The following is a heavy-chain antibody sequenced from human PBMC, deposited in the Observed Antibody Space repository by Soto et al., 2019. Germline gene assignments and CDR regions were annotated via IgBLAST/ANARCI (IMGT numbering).Heavy chain of an antibody. J-gene: IGHJ6*02. CDR3: ARGGDIVVVPAAMAGSAFYGMDV. CDR2: INPNSGGT. CDR1: GYTFTGYY. Sequence: QVQLVQSGAEVKKPGASVKVSCKASGYTFTGYYMHWVRQAPGQGLEWMGWINPNSGGTNYAQKFQGWVTMTRDTSSSTXFRRRXXLRSDDTAVYYCARGGDIVVVPAAMAGSAFYGMDVWGQGTTVTVSS. D-gene: IGHD2-2*01. V-gene: IGHV1-2*04.